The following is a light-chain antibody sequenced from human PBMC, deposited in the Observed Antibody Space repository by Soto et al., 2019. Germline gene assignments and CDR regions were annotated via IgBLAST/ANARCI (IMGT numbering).Light chain of an antibody. CDR2: KAS. CDR1: QSINKR. J-gene: IGKJ4*01. CDR3: QQYDSYPFT. V-gene: IGKV1-5*03. Sequence: DIQMTQSPSTLYASEGDRVTITCRASQSINKRLAWYQQKPGKAPKLLISKASNLKSGVPSRFSGTGSGTEFTLTISSLQPDDFSSYYCQQYDSYPFTFGGGTKVEI.